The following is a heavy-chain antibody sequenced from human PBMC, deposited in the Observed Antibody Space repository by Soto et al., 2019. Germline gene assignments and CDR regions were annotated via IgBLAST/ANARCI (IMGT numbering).Heavy chain of an antibody. J-gene: IGHJ4*02. CDR1: GYTFTIYW. V-gene: IGHV5-51*01. CDR3: ARPANTVADHFDL. D-gene: IGHD4-17*01. CDR2: IHPSDSDT. Sequence: GESLKISCQVSGYTFTIYWIGWVRQMPGKGLEWMGIIHPSDSDTRYGPSFQGQVTISADQSINTAYLQWDSLKASDTAIYYCARPANTVADHFDLWGQGTPVTVSS.